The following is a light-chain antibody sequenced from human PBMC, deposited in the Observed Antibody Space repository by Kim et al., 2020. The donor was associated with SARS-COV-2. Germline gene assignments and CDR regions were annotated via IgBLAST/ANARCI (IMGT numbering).Light chain of an antibody. V-gene: IGKV3-20*01. CDR3: QQYGSSPVP. Sequence: SPAESSSLSCRASLSVSSSYLAWYQQKPGQAPRLLIYGASSRATVIPDRFSGSGSGTDFTLTISRLEPEDFAVYYYQQYGSSPVPFGQGTKVDIK. J-gene: IGKJ1*01. CDR1: LSVSSSY. CDR2: GAS.